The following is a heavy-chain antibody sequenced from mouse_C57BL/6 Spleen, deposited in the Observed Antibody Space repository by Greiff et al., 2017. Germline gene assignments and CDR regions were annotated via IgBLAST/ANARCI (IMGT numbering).Heavy chain of an antibody. Sequence: EVQLQQSGAELVRPGASVKLSCTASGFNIKDDYMHWVKQRPEKGLEWIGWIDPANGDTEYASKFQGKATITADTSSNTAYLQLSSLTSEDTAVYYCTTYGRFAYWGQGALVTVSA. CDR1: GFNIKDDY. J-gene: IGHJ3*01. CDR2: IDPANGDT. CDR3: TTYGRFAY. V-gene: IGHV14-4*01. D-gene: IGHD1-2*01.